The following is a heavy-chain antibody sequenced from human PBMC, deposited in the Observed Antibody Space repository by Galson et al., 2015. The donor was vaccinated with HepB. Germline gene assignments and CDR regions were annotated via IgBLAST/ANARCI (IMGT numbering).Heavy chain of an antibody. J-gene: IGHJ5*02. Sequence: SVKVSCKASGYTFTSYYMHWVRQAPGQGLEWMGIINPSGGTTSYAQKFQGRVTMTRDTSTSTVYMEVSSLRSEVTAVYYCARAYDFLDWFDRWGQGTLVTVAS. CDR1: GYTFTSYY. CDR2: INPSGGTT. D-gene: IGHD3-3*01. V-gene: IGHV1-46*01. CDR3: ARAYDFLDWFDR.